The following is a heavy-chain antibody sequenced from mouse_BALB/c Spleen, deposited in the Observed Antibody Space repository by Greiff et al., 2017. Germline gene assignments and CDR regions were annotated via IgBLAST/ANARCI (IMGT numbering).Heavy chain of an antibody. J-gene: IGHJ2*01. V-gene: IGHV5-6-5*01. D-gene: IGHD1-2*01. CDR2: ISSGGST. Sequence: EVQLVESGGGLVKPGGSLKLSCAASGFTFSSYAMSWVRQTPEKRLEWVASISSGGSTYYPDSVKGRFTISRDNARNILYLQMSSLRSEDTAMYYCARGEYYGYGDYFDYWGQGTTLTVSS. CDR3: ARGEYYGYGDYFDY. CDR1: GFTFSSYA.